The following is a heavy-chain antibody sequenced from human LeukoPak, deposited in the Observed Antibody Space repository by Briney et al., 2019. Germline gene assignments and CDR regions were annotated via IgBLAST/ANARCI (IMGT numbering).Heavy chain of an antibody. CDR3: ARFKDPVVRSWYFDY. J-gene: IGHJ4*02. D-gene: IGHD3-10*01. Sequence: GGSLRLSCAAPGFTVSSNYMSWVRQAPGKGLEWVSVIYSGGSTYYADSVKGRFIISRDNSKNTLYLQMNSLRAEDTAVYYCARFKDPVVRSWYFDYWGQGTLVTVSS. V-gene: IGHV3-53*01. CDR2: IYSGGST. CDR1: GFTVSSNY.